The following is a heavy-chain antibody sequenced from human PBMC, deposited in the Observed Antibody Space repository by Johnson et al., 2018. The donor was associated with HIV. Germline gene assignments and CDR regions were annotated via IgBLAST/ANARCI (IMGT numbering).Heavy chain of an antibody. CDR2: ISYDGSNK. CDR3: ARDREYGLAWGWAFDI. J-gene: IGHJ3*02. D-gene: IGHD6-19*01. V-gene: IGHV3-30*04. Sequence: QVQLVESGGGVVQPGRSLRLSCAASGFTFSSYAMHWVRQAPGKGLEWVAVISYDGSNKYYADSVKGRFTISRDNSKNKLYLQTNSLRGEDMAVYYCARDREYGLAWGWAFDIWGKGQWSPSLQ. CDR1: GFTFSSYA.